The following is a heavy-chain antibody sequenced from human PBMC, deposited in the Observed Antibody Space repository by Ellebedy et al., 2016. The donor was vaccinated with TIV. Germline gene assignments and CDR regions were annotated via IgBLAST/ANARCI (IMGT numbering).Heavy chain of an antibody. CDR2: IYPGDLGT. CDR1: GYIFTSYW. Sequence: GESLKISCKGSGYIFTSYWIAWVRQMPGKGLGWMGIIYPGDLGTIYSPSFQGQVTISADKSIRTAYLQWSSLKASDTAMYYCSRTERAGRSRTGHSSSYPYWGQGTLVTVSS. D-gene: IGHD5-12*01. V-gene: IGHV5-51*01. J-gene: IGHJ4*02. CDR3: SRTERAGRSRTGHSSSYPY.